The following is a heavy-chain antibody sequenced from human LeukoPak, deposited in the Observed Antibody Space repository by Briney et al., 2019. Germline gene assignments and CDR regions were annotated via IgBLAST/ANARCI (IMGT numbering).Heavy chain of an antibody. CDR1: GFIFSNYA. CDR2: INHNGNVN. CDR3: ARGGGLDV. J-gene: IGHJ6*02. Sequence: GGSLRLSCAASGFIFSNYAMIWARQAPGKGLEWVASINHNGNVNYYVDSVRGRFTISRDNAKNSLYLQMSNLRAEDTAVYFCARGGGLDVWGQGATVTVSS. V-gene: IGHV3-7*03. D-gene: IGHD3-16*01.